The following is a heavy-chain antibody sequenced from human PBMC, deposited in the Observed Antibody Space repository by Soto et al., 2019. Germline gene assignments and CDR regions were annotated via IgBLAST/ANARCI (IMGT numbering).Heavy chain of an antibody. J-gene: IGHJ4*02. CDR1: GFTFSGSA. CDR3: TRPRFMASSNDY. Sequence: GGSLRLSCAASGFTFSGSAMHWVRQASGKGLEWVGRIRSKANSYATAYAASVKGRFTISRDDSKNTAYLQMNSLKTEDTAVYYCTRPRFMASSNDYWGQGTLVTVSS. V-gene: IGHV3-73*01. CDR2: IRSKANSYAT. D-gene: IGHD3-10*01.